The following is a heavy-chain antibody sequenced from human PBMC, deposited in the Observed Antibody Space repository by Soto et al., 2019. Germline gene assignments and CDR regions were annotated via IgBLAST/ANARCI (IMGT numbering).Heavy chain of an antibody. Sequence: GGSLRLSCAASGFTFSNFAMNWVRQAPGKGLEWVSGISGSGDGTYYADSVKGRFTISRDNSKNTLYLQMRSLRAEDTAVYYCAKGRCATCYFADCGGQGSLVTVSS. CDR1: GFTFSNFA. CDR2: ISGSGDGT. J-gene: IGHJ4*02. D-gene: IGHD2-21*01. CDR3: AKGRCATCYFADC. V-gene: IGHV3-23*01.